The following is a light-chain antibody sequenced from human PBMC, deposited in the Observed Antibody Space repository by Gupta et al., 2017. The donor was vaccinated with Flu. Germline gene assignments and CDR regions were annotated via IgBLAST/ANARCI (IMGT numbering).Light chain of an antibody. CDR1: SSNIGSNG. CDR2: SAD. J-gene: IGLJ3*02. Sequence: VTISGSGSSSNIGSNGVSWYQQIPGTAPKLVIYSADQRPSGVPDRFSGSRSGTSGSLAISGLQSGDEALYYCATWDDSLSGWVFGGGTKVTVL. CDR3: ATWDDSLSGWV. V-gene: IGLV1-44*01.